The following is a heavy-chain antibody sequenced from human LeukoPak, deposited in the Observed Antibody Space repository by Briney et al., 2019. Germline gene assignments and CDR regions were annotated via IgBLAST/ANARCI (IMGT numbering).Heavy chain of an antibody. CDR2: SYSGGNA. D-gene: IGHD1-26*01. V-gene: IGHV4-59*01. CDR3: AHSKRGGGYYINAFAV. J-gene: IGHJ3*01. CDR1: GASTSAYY. Sequence: PSETLSLTCTVSGASTSAYYCSWIRQPPGKGLKWIGYSYSGGNANYNPSLKSRVTISIDTSENQFSLRLTSVTAADTAVYFCAHSKRGGGYYINAFAVWGQGALVTISS.